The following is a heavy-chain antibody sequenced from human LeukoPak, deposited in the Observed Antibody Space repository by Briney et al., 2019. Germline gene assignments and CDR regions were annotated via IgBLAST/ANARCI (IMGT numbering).Heavy chain of an antibody. D-gene: IGHD2/OR15-2a*01. V-gene: IGHV3-30-3*02. CDR2: ISYDGSNK. Sequence: GGSLRLSCAASGFTFSSYAMHWVRQAPGKGLEWVAVISYDGSNKYYADSVKGRFTISRDNSKNTLYLQMNSLRAEDTAVYYCAVEDDNSPNHSNSAGYWGQGTLVTVSS. CDR3: AVEDDNSPNHSNSAGY. CDR1: GFTFSSYA. J-gene: IGHJ4*02.